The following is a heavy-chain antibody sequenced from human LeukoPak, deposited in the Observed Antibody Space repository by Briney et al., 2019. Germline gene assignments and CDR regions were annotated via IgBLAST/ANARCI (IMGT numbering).Heavy chain of an antibody. J-gene: IGHJ5*02. CDR1: SSYG. Sequence: SSYGMHWVRQPPGKGLEWIGSIYYSGSTYYNPSLKSRVTISVDTSKNQFSLKLSSMTAADTAVYYCARFQSSSAGFFDPWGQGTLVTVSS. CDR3: ARFQSSSAGFFDP. CDR2: IYYSGST. V-gene: IGHV4-39*07. D-gene: IGHD6-13*01.